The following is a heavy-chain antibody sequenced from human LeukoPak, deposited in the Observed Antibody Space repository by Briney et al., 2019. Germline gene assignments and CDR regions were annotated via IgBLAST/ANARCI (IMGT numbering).Heavy chain of an antibody. V-gene: IGHV3-23*01. J-gene: IGHJ4*02. CDR2: ISGSGGST. Sequence: GGSLRLSCAASAFTFRSYAMIWVRQAPGKGLDWVSGISGSGGSTYYSDSAKGRLTISRDNSNNTLYLHMNSLRAEDTAVYYCAKGAASRGYTYVANWGQGTLVTVSS. CDR1: AFTFRSYA. D-gene: IGHD5-18*01. CDR3: AKGAASRGYTYVAN.